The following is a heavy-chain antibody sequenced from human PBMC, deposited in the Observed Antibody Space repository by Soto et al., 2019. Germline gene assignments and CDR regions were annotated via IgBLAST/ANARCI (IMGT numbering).Heavy chain of an antibody. CDR1: GFTFTNYW. CDR2: ISGDGSRT. CDR3: ARGAGGAHYLDY. Sequence: EVQLVESGGGLVQPGGSLRLSCATSGFTFTNYWTHWVRQAPGEGLVWVSRISGDGSRTNYADSVKGRFTISRDNAKTSLYLQMNSLRADDTAVYYCARGAGGAHYLDYWGQGTLVTVSS. J-gene: IGHJ4*02. V-gene: IGHV3-74*01. D-gene: IGHD3-10*01.